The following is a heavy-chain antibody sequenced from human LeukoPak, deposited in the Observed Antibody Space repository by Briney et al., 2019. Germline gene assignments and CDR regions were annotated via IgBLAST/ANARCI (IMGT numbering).Heavy chain of an antibody. CDR3: ARDLVTVTKGFDI. J-gene: IGHJ3*02. D-gene: IGHD4-17*01. CDR1: ADSFSSHY. CDR2: ISYIGST. Sequence: SETLSLTCAVSADSFSSHYWTWIRQAPGKGLEWIGYISYIGSTNYNPSLKSRVTISIDTSKNQFSLKLSSVTAADTAVYYCARDLVTVTKGFDIWGQGTMVNVSS. V-gene: IGHV4-59*11.